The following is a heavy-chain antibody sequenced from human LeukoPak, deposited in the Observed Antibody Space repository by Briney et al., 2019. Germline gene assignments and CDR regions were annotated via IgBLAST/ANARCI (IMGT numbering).Heavy chain of an antibody. D-gene: IGHD3-3*01. J-gene: IGHJ5*02. CDR1: EFTFSSYA. CDR3: AKDYDFGFDP. Sequence: GGSLRLSCVAYEFTFSSYAMSWVRQVPGKGLEWVSGISGSGVSGSGGSANYADSVKGRFTISRDNSKNTLYLQMNSLRAEDTAVYYCAKDYDFGFDPWGQGTLVTVSS. CDR2: ISGSGVSGSGGSA. V-gene: IGHV3-23*01.